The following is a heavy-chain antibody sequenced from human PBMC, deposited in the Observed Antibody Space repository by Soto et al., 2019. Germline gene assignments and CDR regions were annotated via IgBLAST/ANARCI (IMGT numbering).Heavy chain of an antibody. CDR2: ISYDGSNK. Sequence: QVQLVESGGGVVQPGRSLRLSCAASGFTFSSYAMHWVRQAPGKGLEWVAVISYDGSNKYYADSVKGRFTISRDNSKSTLYLQMNSLRAEDTAVYYCAREGGDIVATNPIDYWGQGTLVTVSS. D-gene: IGHD5-12*01. CDR3: AREGGDIVATNPIDY. CDR1: GFTFSSYA. J-gene: IGHJ4*02. V-gene: IGHV3-30-3*01.